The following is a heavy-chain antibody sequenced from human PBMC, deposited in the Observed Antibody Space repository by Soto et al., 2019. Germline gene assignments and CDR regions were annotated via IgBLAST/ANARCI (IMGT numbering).Heavy chain of an antibody. V-gene: IGHV1-69*13. D-gene: IGHD2-2*01. CDR2: IIPIFGTA. Sequence: SVKVSCKASGGTFSGYAISWVRQAPGQGLEWMGGIIPIFGTANYAQKFQGRVTITADESTSTAYMELSSLRSEDTAVYYCASSQSPIVVVPAALGDVWGQGTTVTVSS. CDR1: GGTFSGYA. J-gene: IGHJ6*02. CDR3: ASSQSPIVVVPAALGDV.